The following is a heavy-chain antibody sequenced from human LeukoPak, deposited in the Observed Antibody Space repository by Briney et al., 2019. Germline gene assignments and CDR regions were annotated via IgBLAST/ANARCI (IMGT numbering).Heavy chain of an antibody. CDR3: ARQVYSGYDYYFDY. CDR1: GDSVSSGSFL. CDR2: MYDSGRT. Sequence: SETLSLTCIVSGDSVSSGSFLWSWIRQPPGKGLECIGFMYDSGRTKCNTSLKSRVTISVDTSKNQFSLKLNSVTAADTAVYYCARQVYSGYDYYFDYWGQGTLVTVSS. J-gene: IGHJ4*02. D-gene: IGHD5-12*01. V-gene: IGHV4-61*01.